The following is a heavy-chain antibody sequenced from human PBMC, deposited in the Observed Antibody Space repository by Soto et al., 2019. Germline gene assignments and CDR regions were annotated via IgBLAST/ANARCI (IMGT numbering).Heavy chain of an antibody. J-gene: IGHJ4*02. CDR3: ARVAADAYWSGYDDY. D-gene: IGHD3-3*01. CDR2: ISYTGST. CDR1: GGSISNYH. V-gene: IGHV4-59*01. Sequence: EQLQESGPRLVKPSETLSLTCSVSGGSISNYHWSWIRQPPGKGLEWIGYISYTGSTNYSPSLKSRVTMLLATSKKQFSLKLSSVTAADTAVYYFARVAADAYWSGYDDYWGQGTLVTVSS.